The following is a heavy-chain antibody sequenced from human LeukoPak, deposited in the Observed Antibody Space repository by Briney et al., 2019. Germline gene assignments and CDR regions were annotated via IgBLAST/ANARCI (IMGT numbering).Heavy chain of an antibody. V-gene: IGHV4-4*08. CDR1: SGSISSYY. Sequence: SETLSLTCTVSSGSISSYYWSWIRQSPGKGLEWIGRIYTSGSTNYNPSLKSRVTISVDTSKNQFSLKLSSVTAADTAGYYCARVARCTSCFDVDYWGQGTLVTVSS. J-gene: IGHJ4*02. D-gene: IGHD2-2*01. CDR3: ARVARCTSCFDVDY. CDR2: IYTSGST.